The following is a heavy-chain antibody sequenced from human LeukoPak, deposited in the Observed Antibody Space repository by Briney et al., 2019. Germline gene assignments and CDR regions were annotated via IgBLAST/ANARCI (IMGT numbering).Heavy chain of an antibody. CDR1: GFTFTSYA. V-gene: IGHV3-23*01. Sequence: GCALRLSCAASGFTFTSYAMSCVLHGPGKGLDWVSHTSGSGVSTYYADSVKGRFTISRDNSKNTLYRQKNTPNDEDTPVYYAAKTSSSPYYYYAMDVWGQGTTVTVSS. CDR3: AKTSSSPYYYYAMDV. J-gene: IGHJ6*01. CDR2: TSGSGVST. D-gene: IGHD6-6*01.